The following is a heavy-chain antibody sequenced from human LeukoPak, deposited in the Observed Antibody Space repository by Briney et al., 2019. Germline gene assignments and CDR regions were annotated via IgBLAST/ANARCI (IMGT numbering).Heavy chain of an antibody. V-gene: IGHV1-2*02. Sequence: ASVKVSCKASGYIFTGYYLFWVRQAPGQGLEWMGWINPNGGAMRYAQEFQGRVTLTCDTSIRTTYMELSSLTSDDTAVYYCARDERYSDADHHYPDLGYWGQGTLVTVSS. D-gene: IGHD3-16*01. CDR3: ARDERYSDADHHYPDLGY. CDR2: INPNGGAM. CDR1: GYIFTGYY. J-gene: IGHJ4*02.